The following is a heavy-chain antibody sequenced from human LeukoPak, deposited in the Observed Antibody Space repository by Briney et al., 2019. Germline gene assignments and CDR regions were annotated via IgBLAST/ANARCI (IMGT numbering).Heavy chain of an antibody. V-gene: IGHV3-30-3*01. CDR3: ARTDISGWSRPLDC. CDR2: ISSDGSNK. CDR1: GFTFSRYA. Sequence: GGSPRLSCAASGFTFSRYALHWVRQAPGKGLEWVAVISSDGSNKYYAGSVEGRFTISRDNYNNTLLLQMNSLRAEDTAVYYCARTDISGWSRPLDCWGQGTLVTVSS. J-gene: IGHJ4*02. D-gene: IGHD6-19*01.